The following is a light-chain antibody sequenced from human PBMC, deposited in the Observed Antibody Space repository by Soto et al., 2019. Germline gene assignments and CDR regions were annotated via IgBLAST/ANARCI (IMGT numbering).Light chain of an antibody. CDR2: EVT. V-gene: IGLV2-23*02. CDR1: SSDVGSYNL. Sequence: QCALTQPASVSGSPGQSITISCTGTSSDVGSYNLVSWYQQHPGKVPKLMISEVTKRPSGVSNRFSGSKSGNTASLTISGLQAEDEADYYCCSYAGSGTYVVIGGGTKVTVL. J-gene: IGLJ2*01. CDR3: CSYAGSGTYVV.